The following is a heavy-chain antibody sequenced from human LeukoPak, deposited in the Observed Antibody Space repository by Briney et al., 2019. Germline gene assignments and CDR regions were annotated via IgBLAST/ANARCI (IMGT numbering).Heavy chain of an antibody. V-gene: IGHV5-51*01. Sequence: GESLKISCKGSGCSFTSYWIGWVRQMPGKGLEWMGIIYPGDSDTRYSPSFQGQVTISADKSISTAYLQWSSLKASDTAMYYCARLACSGGSCYDYYYYGMDVWGQGTTVTVSS. CDR3: ARLACSGGSCYDYYYYGMDV. J-gene: IGHJ6*02. CDR1: GCSFTSYW. CDR2: IYPGDSDT. D-gene: IGHD2-15*01.